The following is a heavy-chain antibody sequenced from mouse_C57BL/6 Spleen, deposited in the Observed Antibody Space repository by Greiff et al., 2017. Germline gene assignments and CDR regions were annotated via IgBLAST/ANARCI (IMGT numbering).Heavy chain of an antibody. J-gene: IGHJ2*01. D-gene: IGHD1-1*01. V-gene: IGHV5-6*01. CDR3: ARHEFDCGSRLYYFDY. CDR1: GFTFSSYG. CDR2: ISSGGSYT. Sequence: EVKLVESGGDLVKPGGSLKISCAASGFTFSSYGMSWVRQTPDKRLEWVATISSGGSYTYYPDSVKGRFTISRDNAKNTLYLQMSSLKSEDTAMYYCARHEFDCGSRLYYFDYWGQGTTLTVSS.